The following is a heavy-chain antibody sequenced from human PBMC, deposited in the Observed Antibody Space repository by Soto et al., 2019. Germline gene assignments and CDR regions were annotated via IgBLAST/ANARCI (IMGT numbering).Heavy chain of an antibody. CDR3: AKRHLVWGWLQSETLHDY. V-gene: IGHV3-23*01. J-gene: IGHJ4*02. CDR1: GFTFSSYA. CDR2: ISGSGGST. D-gene: IGHD3-10*01. Sequence: GGSLRLSCAASGFTFSSYAMSWVRQAPGKGLEWVSAISGSGGSTYYADSVKGRFTISRDNSKNTLYLQMNSLRAEDMAVYYCAKRHLVWGWLQSETLHDYWGQGTLVTVSS.